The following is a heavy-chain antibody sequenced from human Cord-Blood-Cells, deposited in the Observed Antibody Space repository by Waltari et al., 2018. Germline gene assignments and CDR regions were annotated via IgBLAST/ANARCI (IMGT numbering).Heavy chain of an antibody. Sequence: QVQLVQSGAEVKKPGASVKVSCKVSGYTLTELSMHWVRQAPGKGHEWLGGFDPEDGGTIDAQRFQGRVTMTEDTSTDTAYMELSSLRAEDTAVYYCATDLDSSGWYWDYWGQGTLVTVSS. CDR2: FDPEDGGT. CDR1: GYTLTELS. CDR3: ATDLDSSGWYWDY. D-gene: IGHD6-19*01. J-gene: IGHJ4*02. V-gene: IGHV1-24*01.